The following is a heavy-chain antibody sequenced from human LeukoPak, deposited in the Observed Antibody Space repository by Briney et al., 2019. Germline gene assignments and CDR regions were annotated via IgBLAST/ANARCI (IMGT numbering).Heavy chain of an antibody. D-gene: IGHD3-22*01. V-gene: IGHV3-11*04. J-gene: IGHJ3*02. CDR3: ARTYYYDSSGYTRHAFDI. CDR2: ISSSGSTI. CDR1: GFSFSDYY. Sequence: GGSLRLSCAASGFSFSDYYMDWIRQAPGKGLEWVSYISSSGSTIYYADSVKGRFTISRDNAKNSLYLQMNSLRAEDTAVYYCARTYYYDSSGYTRHAFDIWGQGTMVTVSS.